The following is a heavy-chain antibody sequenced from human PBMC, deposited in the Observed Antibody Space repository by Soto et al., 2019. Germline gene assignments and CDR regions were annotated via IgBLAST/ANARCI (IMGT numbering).Heavy chain of an antibody. D-gene: IGHD3-22*01. V-gene: IGHV3-9*01. J-gene: IGHJ3*02. CDR3: SRGGDSSKDAFDI. CDR1: GFTFDDYA. Sequence: LRLSCAASGFTFDDYAMHWVRQAPGKGLEWVSGISWNSGSIGYADSVKGRFTISRDNAKNSLYLQMNSLRAEDTALYYCSRGGDSSKDAFDIWGQGTMVTVSS. CDR2: ISWNSGSI.